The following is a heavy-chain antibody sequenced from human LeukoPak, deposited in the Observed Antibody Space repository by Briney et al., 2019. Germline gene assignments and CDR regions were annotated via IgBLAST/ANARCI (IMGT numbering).Heavy chain of an antibody. V-gene: IGHV1-18*01. CDR1: GYTFTSYG. CDR3: ARVHYDILTGYSYFDY. Sequence: ASVKVSCKASGYTFTSYGISWVRQAPGQGLEWMGWISAYNDDTNYAQKLQGRVTMTTDTSTSTAYMELRSLRSDDTAVYYCARVHYDILTGYSYFDYWGQGTLVTVSS. CDR2: ISAYNDDT. D-gene: IGHD3-9*01. J-gene: IGHJ4*02.